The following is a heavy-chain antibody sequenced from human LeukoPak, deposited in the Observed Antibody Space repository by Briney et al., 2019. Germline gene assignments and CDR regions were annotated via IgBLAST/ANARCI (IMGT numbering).Heavy chain of an antibody. J-gene: IGHJ4*02. D-gene: IGHD5-24*01. Sequence: SETLSLTCTVSGGSISSSSYCWGWIRQPPGKGLEWIGSIYYSGSTYYNPSLKSRVTISVDTSKNQFSLKLSSVTAADTAVYYCARRAGDGENYFDYWGQGTLVTVSS. V-gene: IGHV4-39*01. CDR2: IYYSGST. CDR1: GGSISSSSYC. CDR3: ARRAGDGENYFDY.